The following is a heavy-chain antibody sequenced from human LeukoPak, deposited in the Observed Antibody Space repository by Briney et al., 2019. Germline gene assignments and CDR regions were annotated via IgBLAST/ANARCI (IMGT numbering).Heavy chain of an antibody. D-gene: IGHD6-19*01. CDR3: ARSPSPYSSGWYFDY. J-gene: IGHJ4*02. CDR2: TYQRSKWYN. Sequence: SQTLSLTCAISGDSFSINSAAWNWIRQSPSRGLEWLGRTYQRSKWYNDYAVFVKSRITINPDISKNQFSLQLNSVTPEDTAVYYCARSPSPYSSGWYFDYWGQGTLVTVSS. V-gene: IGHV6-1*01. CDR1: GDSFSINSAA.